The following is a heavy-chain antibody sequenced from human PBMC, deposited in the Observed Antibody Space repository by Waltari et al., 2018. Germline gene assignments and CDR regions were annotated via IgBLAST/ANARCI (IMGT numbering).Heavy chain of an antibody. Sequence: EVQLVESGGGLVQPGGSLRLSCAASGFSLSDYGMNWVRQAPGKGLEWLSFISSSGPTIHYTDSVKCRFAVSRDNTKNSLSLQMNSLRAKDTAVYYCARVWGVTTSDFWGQGTLVTVSS. CDR1: GFSLSDYG. D-gene: IGHD4-17*01. V-gene: IGHV3-48*03. J-gene: IGHJ4*02. CDR3: ARVWGVTTSDF. CDR2: ISSSGPTI.